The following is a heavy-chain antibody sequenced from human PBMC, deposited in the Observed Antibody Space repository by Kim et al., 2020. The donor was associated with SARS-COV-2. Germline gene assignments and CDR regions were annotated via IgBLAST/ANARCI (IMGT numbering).Heavy chain of an antibody. D-gene: IGHD3-10*01. V-gene: IGHV3-11*03. CDR3: ARFGMITMVRGVPGWFDP. Sequence: KGRFTISRDNAKNSLYLQMNSLRAEDTAVYYCARFGMITMVRGVPGWFDPWGQGTLVTVSS. J-gene: IGHJ5*02.